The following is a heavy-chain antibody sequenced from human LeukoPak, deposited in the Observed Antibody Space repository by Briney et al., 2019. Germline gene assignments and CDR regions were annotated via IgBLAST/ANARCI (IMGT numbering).Heavy chain of an antibody. CDR1: GDSISPYY. CDR2: IYYSGNA. J-gene: IGHJ6*03. Sequence: SETLSLTCTVSGDSISPYYWSWIRQPPGKGLEWIGYIYYSGNANYNPSLKSRVTISVDTSKNQFSLKLSSVTAADTAVYYCARSGTVTTFYYYYYMDVWGKGTTVTVSS. D-gene: IGHD4-17*01. CDR3: ARSGTVTTFYYYYYMDV. V-gene: IGHV4-59*01.